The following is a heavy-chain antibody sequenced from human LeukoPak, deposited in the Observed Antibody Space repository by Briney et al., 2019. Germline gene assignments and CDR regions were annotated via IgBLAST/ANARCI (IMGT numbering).Heavy chain of an antibody. CDR1: EFIFSNYG. J-gene: IGHJ4*02. Sequence: GGSLRLSCAASEFIFSNYGMNWVRQAPGKGLEWVSYISSNSRTINYADSVRGRFTISRDNAKNSLYLQMNSLRVEDTADYYCARGGYSRPDYWGQGTLVTVSS. CDR2: ISSNSRTI. CDR3: ARGGYSRPDY. V-gene: IGHV3-48*01. D-gene: IGHD4-11*01.